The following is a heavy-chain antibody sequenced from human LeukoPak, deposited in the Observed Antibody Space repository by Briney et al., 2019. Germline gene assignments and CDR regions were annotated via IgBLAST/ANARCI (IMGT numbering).Heavy chain of an antibody. J-gene: IGHJ4*02. CDR3: AKGREYSSGWYVGY. Sequence: PGGSLRLSCAASGFTFSSYAMSWVRQAPGKGLEWVSGISGSGGSTYYADPVKGRFTISRDNSKNTLYLQMNSLRAEDTAVYYCAKGREYSSGWYVGYWGQGTLVTVSS. CDR1: GFTFSSYA. V-gene: IGHV3-23*01. D-gene: IGHD6-19*01. CDR2: ISGSGGST.